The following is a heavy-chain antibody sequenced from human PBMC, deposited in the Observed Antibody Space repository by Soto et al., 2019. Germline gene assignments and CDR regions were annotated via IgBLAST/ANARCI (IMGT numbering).Heavy chain of an antibody. CDR2: INHSGST. CDR1: GGSFSGYY. Sequence: SETLSLTCAVYGGSFSGYYWSWIRQPPGKGLEWIGEINHSGSTNYNPSLKSRVTISVDTSNNQFSLKLSYVTAADTAVYYCARTEKEKTIFGRGDAFDIWGQGTMVTVSS. V-gene: IGHV4-34*01. D-gene: IGHD3-3*01. CDR3: ARTEKEKTIFGRGDAFDI. J-gene: IGHJ3*02.